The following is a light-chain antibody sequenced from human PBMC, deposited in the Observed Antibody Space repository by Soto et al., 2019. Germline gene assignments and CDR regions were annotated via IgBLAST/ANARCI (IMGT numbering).Light chain of an antibody. CDR3: QTWGTGLLV. Sequence: QSVLTQSPSASASLGASVNLTCTLSSGHSSYAIAWHQQQPEKGPRYLMKLNSDGSHSKGDGIPDRFSGSSSGAERYLTISSLQSEDEADYYCQTWGTGLLVFGGGTKLTVL. CDR1: SGHSSYA. J-gene: IGLJ3*02. CDR2: LNSDGSH. V-gene: IGLV4-69*01.